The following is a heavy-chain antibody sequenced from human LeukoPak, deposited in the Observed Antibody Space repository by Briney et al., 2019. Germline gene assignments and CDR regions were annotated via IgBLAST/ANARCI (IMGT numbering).Heavy chain of an antibody. D-gene: IGHD6-13*01. CDR3: ARDKSGRQQLVYYYYYGMDV. Sequence: GASVTVSCKASGYTFTGYYMHWVRQAPGQGLEWMGWINPNSGGKNYAQKFQGRVTMTRDTSISTAYMELSRLRSHDTAVYYCARDKSGRQQLVYYYYYGMDVWGQGTTVTVSS. CDR2: INPNSGGK. V-gene: IGHV1-2*02. CDR1: GYTFTGYY. J-gene: IGHJ6*02.